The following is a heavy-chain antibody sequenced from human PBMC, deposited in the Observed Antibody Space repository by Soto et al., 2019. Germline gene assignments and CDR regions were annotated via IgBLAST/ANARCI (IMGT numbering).Heavy chain of an antibody. Sequence: SETLSLTCAVSGGSFSCYYWIWIRQPPGKGLEWIGEINDSGTTNYNPSLTGRVTVSVDTSKNRFSLRLSSVTAADTAVYFCARGPAYDGSGYLRYWGQGTLVTVSS. V-gene: IGHV4-34*01. J-gene: IGHJ4*02. CDR3: ARGPAYDGSGYLRY. CDR1: GGSFSCYY. CDR2: INDSGTT. D-gene: IGHD3-22*01.